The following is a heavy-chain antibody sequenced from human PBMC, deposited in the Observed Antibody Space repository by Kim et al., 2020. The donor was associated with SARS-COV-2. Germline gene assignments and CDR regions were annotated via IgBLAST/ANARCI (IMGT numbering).Heavy chain of an antibody. V-gene: IGHV1-2*02. J-gene: IGHJ4*02. CDR3: ARDHVDTAMAPRFDY. D-gene: IGHD5-18*01. Sequence: ASVKVSCKASGYTFTGYYMHWVRQAPGQGLEWMGWINPNSGGTNYAQKFQGRVTMTRDTSISTAYMELSRLRSDDTAVYYCARDHVDTAMAPRFDYWGQGTLVTVSS. CDR1: GYTFTGYY. CDR2: INPNSGGT.